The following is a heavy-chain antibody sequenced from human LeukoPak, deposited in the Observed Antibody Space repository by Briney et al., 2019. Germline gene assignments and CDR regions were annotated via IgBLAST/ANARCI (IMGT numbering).Heavy chain of an antibody. CDR1: GGSFSDNY. V-gene: IGHV4-34*01. Sequence: SETLSLTCAVYGGSFSDNYWSWIRQPPGKGLEWIGEINHSRITHYKPSLKSRVSMSLDTSKNHFSLKLTSVTAADTAVYYCARGSRFFDTSDFDDWGQGTLVTVSP. CDR3: ARGSRFFDTSDFDD. D-gene: IGHD3-9*01. J-gene: IGHJ4*02. CDR2: INHSRIT.